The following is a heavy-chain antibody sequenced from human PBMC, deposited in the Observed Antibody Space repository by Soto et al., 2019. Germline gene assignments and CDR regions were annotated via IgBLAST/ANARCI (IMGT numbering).Heavy chain of an antibody. Sequence: SETLSLTCTVSGGSISSYYWSWIRQPPGKGLEWIGYIYYSGSTNYNPSLKSRVTISVDTSKNQFSLKLSSVTAADTAVYYCARTLLGTYYDFWSGPTGAFDIWGQGTMVTVSS. D-gene: IGHD3-3*01. CDR3: ARTLLGTYYDFWSGPTGAFDI. V-gene: IGHV4-59*08. CDR2: IYYSGST. J-gene: IGHJ3*02. CDR1: GGSISSYY.